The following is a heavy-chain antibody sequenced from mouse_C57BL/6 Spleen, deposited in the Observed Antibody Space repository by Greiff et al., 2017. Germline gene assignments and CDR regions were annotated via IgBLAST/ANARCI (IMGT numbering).Heavy chain of an antibody. Sequence: QVQLQQPGAELVRPGSSVKLSCKASGYTFTSYWMHWVKQRPIQGLEWIGNIDPSDSETHYNQKFTDKATLTVDKSSSTAYMQLSSLTSGDSAVYYGARVGDYDGDWGQGTLVTVSA. D-gene: IGHD2-4*01. CDR2: IDPSDSET. V-gene: IGHV1-52*01. CDR3: ARVGDYDGD. J-gene: IGHJ3*01. CDR1: GYTFTSYW.